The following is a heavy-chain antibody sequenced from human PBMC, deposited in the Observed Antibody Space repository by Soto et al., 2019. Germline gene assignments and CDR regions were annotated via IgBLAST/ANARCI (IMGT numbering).Heavy chain of an antibody. CDR2: ITSTGSYI. D-gene: IGHD6-13*01. CDR1: GFTFSDYS. CDR3: AIYPPYSSSWSYCHY. J-gene: IGHJ4*02. V-gene: IGHV3-21*01. Sequence: EVQLVESGGGLVKPGGSLRVSCAASGFTFSDYSMNWVRQAPGKGLEWLSSITSTGSYIYYAVSVKGRFTISINNAGISLCLQMNSLRAEDTAMYYCAIYPPYSSSWSYCHYWGQVTLVTVSS.